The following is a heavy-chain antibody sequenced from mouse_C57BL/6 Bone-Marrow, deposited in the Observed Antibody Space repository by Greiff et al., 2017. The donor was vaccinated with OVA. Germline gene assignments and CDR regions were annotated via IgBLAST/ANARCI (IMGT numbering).Heavy chain of an antibody. V-gene: IGHV1-85*01. D-gene: IGHD2-1*01. CDR3: ARSYGNYRFAY. Sequence: VQGVESGPELVKPGASVKLSCKASGYTFTSYDINWVKQRPGQGLEWIGWIYPRDGSTKYNEKFKGKATLTVDTSSSTAYMELHSLTSEDSAVYVCARSYGNYRFAYWGQGTLVTVSA. CDR2: IYPRDGST. J-gene: IGHJ3*01. CDR1: GYTFTSYD.